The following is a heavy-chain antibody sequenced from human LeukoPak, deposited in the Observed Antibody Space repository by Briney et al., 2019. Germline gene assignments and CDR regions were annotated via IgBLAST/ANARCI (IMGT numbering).Heavy chain of an antibody. Sequence: GASVKVSCKASGGTFSSYAISWVRQAPGQGLEWMGGIIPIFGTANYAQKFQGRVTITADESTSTAYMELSSLRSEDTAVYYCARAVVVPAAIHNYFDYWGQGTLVTVSS. J-gene: IGHJ4*02. V-gene: IGHV1-69*13. CDR3: ARAVVVPAAIHNYFDY. CDR1: GGTFSSYA. D-gene: IGHD2-2*02. CDR2: IIPIFGTA.